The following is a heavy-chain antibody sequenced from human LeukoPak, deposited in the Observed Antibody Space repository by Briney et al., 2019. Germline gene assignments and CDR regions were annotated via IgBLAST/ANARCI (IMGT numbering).Heavy chain of an antibody. Sequence: AGSLRLSCAASGFTFSSYWMSWVRQGPGKGLEWVTNIKQDGSEKYYVDSVKGRITISRDNAKNSLYLQMNSLRAEDTAVYYCARDVVVVPAAIECWFDPWGQGTLVTVSS. CDR3: ARDVVVVPAAIECWFDP. CDR1: GFTFSSYW. D-gene: IGHD2-2*01. CDR2: IKQDGSEK. V-gene: IGHV3-7*01. J-gene: IGHJ5*02.